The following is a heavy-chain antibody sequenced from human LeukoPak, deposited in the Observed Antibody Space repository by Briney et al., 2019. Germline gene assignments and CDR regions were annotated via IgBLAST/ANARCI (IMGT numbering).Heavy chain of an antibody. V-gene: IGHV4-59*01. CDR1: GGSISSYY. Sequence: PSETLSLTCTVSGGSISSYYWSWIRQPPGKGLEWIGYIYYSGGTNYNPSLKSRVTISVDTSKNQFSLKLSSVTAADTAVYYCARVLSGSLDYWGQGTLVTVSS. D-gene: IGHD1-26*01. CDR3: ARVLSGSLDY. J-gene: IGHJ4*02. CDR2: IYYSGGT.